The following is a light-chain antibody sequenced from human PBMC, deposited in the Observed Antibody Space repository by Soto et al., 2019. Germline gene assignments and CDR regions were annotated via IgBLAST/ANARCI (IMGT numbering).Light chain of an antibody. V-gene: IGKV1-12*01. Sequence: DIQMTQSPSTVSAYVGDRVTITCRASQDISTWLAWYQQQPGKAPKLLIYSASSLQSGVPSRFSGGGSGTDFTLTISSLQPEDSATYYCQQANSFPLVFGQGTKVEIK. CDR2: SAS. CDR1: QDISTW. J-gene: IGKJ1*01. CDR3: QQANSFPLV.